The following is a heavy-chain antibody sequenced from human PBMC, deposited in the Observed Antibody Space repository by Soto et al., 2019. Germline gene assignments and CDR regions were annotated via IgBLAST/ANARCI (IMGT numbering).Heavy chain of an antibody. J-gene: IGHJ3*02. CDR3: ASPTLGAFDI. CDR2: IYYSGST. D-gene: IGHD3-16*01. CDR1: GGSISKSNYF. V-gene: IGHV4-39*01. Sequence: QLQLQESGPGLVKPSETLSLTCTVSGGSISKSNYFWGWIRQPPGKGLEWIGSIYYSGSTSYNSSLKSRVTISVDTSKNQFSLRLSSVTAADTAVYYCASPTLGAFDIWGQGPKVTVSS.